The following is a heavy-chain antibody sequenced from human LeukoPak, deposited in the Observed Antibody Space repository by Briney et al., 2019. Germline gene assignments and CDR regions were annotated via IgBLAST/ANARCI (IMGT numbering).Heavy chain of an antibody. CDR1: GFTFSSYS. CDR2: ISSSSSYI. D-gene: IGHD6-13*01. Sequence: GGSLRLSCAASGFTFSSYSMNWVRQAPGKGLEWVSSISSSSSYINYADSVKGRFTISRDNAKNSLYLQMNSLRAEDTAVYYCARDIAAAGTSLDRWGQGTLVTVSS. J-gene: IGHJ4*02. V-gene: IGHV3-21*01. CDR3: ARDIAAAGTSLDR.